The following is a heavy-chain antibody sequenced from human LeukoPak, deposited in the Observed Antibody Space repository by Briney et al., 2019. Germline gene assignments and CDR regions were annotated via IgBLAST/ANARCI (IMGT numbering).Heavy chain of an antibody. CDR3: ARARGYSNYPNNWFDP. Sequence: SETLSLTCTVSGGSISSYYWGWIRQPPGKGLEWIGSIYHSGSTYYNPSLKSRVTISVDTSKNQFSLKLSSVTAAGTAVYYCARARGYSNYPNNWFDPWGQGTLVTVSS. CDR2: IYHSGST. V-gene: IGHV4-38-2*02. J-gene: IGHJ5*02. CDR1: GGSISSYY. D-gene: IGHD4-11*01.